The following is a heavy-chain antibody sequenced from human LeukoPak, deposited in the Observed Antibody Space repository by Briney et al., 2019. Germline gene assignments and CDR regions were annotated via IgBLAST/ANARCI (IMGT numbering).Heavy chain of an antibody. Sequence: SETLSLTCTVSGGSISSSNYYWGWIRQPPGKGLEWIGSNHYSGSTYYNPSLKSRVTVSVDTSKNQFTVNLSSVTAADTAVYYCTRHFGSGRDDYWGQGTLVTVSS. CDR1: GGSISSSNYY. D-gene: IGHD3-10*01. CDR2: NHYSGST. CDR3: TRHFGSGRDDY. J-gene: IGHJ4*02. V-gene: IGHV4-39*01.